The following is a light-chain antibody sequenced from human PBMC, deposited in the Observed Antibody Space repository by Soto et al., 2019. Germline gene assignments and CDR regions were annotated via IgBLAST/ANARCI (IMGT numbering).Light chain of an antibody. J-gene: IGKJ1*01. Sequence: DIQITQNQSSLSASVGDRVTITCRASQSISSYLNWYQQKPGKAPKLLIYAASSLQSGVPSRFSGSGSGTDFTLTISSLQPEDFATYYCQPIYSTPPETFAHGTNVDIK. CDR1: QSISSY. CDR3: QPIYSTPPET. V-gene: IGKV1-39*01. CDR2: AAS.